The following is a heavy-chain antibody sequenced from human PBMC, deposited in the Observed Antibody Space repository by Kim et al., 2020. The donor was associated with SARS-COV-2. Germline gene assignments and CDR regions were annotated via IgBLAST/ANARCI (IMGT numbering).Heavy chain of an antibody. D-gene: IGHD5-18*01. V-gene: IGHV3-23*01. Sequence: DSVNGRFPMSRDNSKNTLYLQMNSLRDEDTAVYYCAKSYGEYYYYYGLDVWGQGTTVSVSS. CDR3: AKSYGEYYYYYGLDV. J-gene: IGHJ6*02.